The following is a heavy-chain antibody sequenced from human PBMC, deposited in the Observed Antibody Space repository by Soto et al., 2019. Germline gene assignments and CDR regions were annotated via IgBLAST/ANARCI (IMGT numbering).Heavy chain of an antibody. CDR2: INPDSGGT. Sequence: QVQLVQSGAEVKKPGASVKVSCKASGYMFTGYYIHWVRRAPGQGLEWMGWINPDSGGTNYQQKFQGRVTMTRDTSISTAYMELSSLRSDDTAVYYCTRKVAMFNFDYWGQGTLVTVSS. J-gene: IGHJ4*02. V-gene: IGHV1-2*02. CDR3: TRKVAMFNFDY. D-gene: IGHD3-10*02. CDR1: GYMFTGYY.